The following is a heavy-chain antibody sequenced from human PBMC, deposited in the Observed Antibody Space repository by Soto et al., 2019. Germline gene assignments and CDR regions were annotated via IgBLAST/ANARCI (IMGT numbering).Heavy chain of an antibody. D-gene: IGHD3-22*01. V-gene: IGHV3-23*01. Sequence: SLRLSCAASGFTFSSYAMSWVRQAPGKGLEWVSAISGSGGSTYYADSVKGRFTISRDNSKNTLYLQMNSLRAEDTAVYYCAKDLHRITMIVVVITSDAFDIWGQGTMVTVSS. J-gene: IGHJ3*02. CDR1: GFTFSSYA. CDR2: ISGSGGST. CDR3: AKDLHRITMIVVVITSDAFDI.